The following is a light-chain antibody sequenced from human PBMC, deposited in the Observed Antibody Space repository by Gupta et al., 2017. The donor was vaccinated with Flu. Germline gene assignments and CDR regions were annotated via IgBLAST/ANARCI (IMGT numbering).Light chain of an antibody. CDR2: DAS. V-gene: IGKV1-17*01. CDR3: QHQNNSPYT. CDR1: EGIRND. J-gene: IGKJ2*01. Sequence: IQITQSPSCLYASVGDRVTITCRAREGIRNDLGWYQQKPGKAPKRLIYDASRGKSGVPSRFSGSGCGTEFTLTISRRQPEDFANYYCQHQNNSPYTFGQGTXVEIK.